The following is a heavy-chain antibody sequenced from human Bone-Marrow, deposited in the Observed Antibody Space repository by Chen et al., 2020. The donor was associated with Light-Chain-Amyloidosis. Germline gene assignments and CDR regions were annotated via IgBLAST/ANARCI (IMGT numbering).Heavy chain of an antibody. CDR2: IYSGGST. CDR3: ARNGLGTYSGYPEDY. CDR1: GFTVSSNY. Sequence: EVQLVESGGGLIQPGGSLRLSCAASGFTVSSNYMSWVRQAPGKGLEWVSVIYSGGSTYYADSVKGRFTTSRDNSKNTLYLQMNSLRADDTAVYYCARNGLGTYSGYPEDYWGQGTLVTVSS. V-gene: IGHV3-53*01. J-gene: IGHJ4*02. D-gene: IGHD5-12*01.